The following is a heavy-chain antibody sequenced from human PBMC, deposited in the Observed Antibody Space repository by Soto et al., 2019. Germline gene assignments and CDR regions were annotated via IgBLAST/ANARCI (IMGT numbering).Heavy chain of an antibody. CDR2: INPSGGYP. D-gene: IGHD1-26*01. CDR3: ARTSVMGADDF. V-gene: IGHV1-46*01. J-gene: IGHJ4*03. CDR1: GYTFTSYY. Sequence: QVQLVRSGAEVKKPGASVKVSCKTSGYTFTSYYIYWVRQAPGQGLEWMGLINPSGGYPTYAQKFRGRVTMTSDTSTSTVFLQLSDLSSDDTAIYYCARTSVMGADDFWGHGTLVTVSS.